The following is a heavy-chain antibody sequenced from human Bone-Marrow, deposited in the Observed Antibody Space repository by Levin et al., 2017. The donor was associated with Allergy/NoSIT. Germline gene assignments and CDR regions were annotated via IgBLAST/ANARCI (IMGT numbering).Heavy chain of an antibody. CDR2: VYNGGRP. V-gene: IGHV4-4*07. Sequence: SETLSLTCSVSGDFISTHYWIWVRQPAGKGLEWIGRVYNGGRPTYNLSLKSRVTMSVDTSKNQFSLKLNSVTSADTAVYYCARAHSDPQSKRWSMLGDWGRGILVTVS. CDR1: GDFISTHY. J-gene: IGHJ4*02. D-gene: IGHD2-15*01. CDR3: ARAHSDPQSKRWSMLGD.